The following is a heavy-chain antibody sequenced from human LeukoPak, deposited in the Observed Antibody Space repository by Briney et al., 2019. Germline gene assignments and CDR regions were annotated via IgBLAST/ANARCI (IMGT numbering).Heavy chain of an antibody. J-gene: IGHJ4*02. CDR2: IYYSGST. CDR3: ARKKWELPLRGFDY. Sequence: GSLRLSCAASGFTFSSYEMNWVRQAPGKGLEWIGSIYYSGSTYYNPSLKSRVTISVDTSKNQFSLKLSSVTAADTAVYYCARKKWELPLRGFDYWGQGTLVTVSS. D-gene: IGHD1-26*01. V-gene: IGHV4-39*07. CDR1: GFTFSSYE.